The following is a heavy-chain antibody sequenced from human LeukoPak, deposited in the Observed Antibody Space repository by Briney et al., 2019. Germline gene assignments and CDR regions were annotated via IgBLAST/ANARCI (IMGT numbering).Heavy chain of an antibody. CDR3: ARLDYYDSSGNDY. J-gene: IGHJ4*02. CDR2: IYYSGST. CDR1: GGSISSGDHY. V-gene: IGHV4-30-4*01. Sequence: SETLSLTCTVSGGSISSGDHYWSWIRQPPGTGLEWIGYIYYSGSTYYNPSLKSRVTISVDTSKNQFSLKLSSVTAADTAVYYCARLDYYDSSGNDYWGQGTLVTVSS. D-gene: IGHD3-22*01.